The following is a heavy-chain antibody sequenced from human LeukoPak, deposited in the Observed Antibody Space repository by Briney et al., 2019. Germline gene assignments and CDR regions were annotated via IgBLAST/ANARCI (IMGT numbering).Heavy chain of an antibody. D-gene: IGHD3-9*01. CDR3: ANSPRTYSDILTGYYKGWYFAL. V-gene: IGHV4-59*01. Sequence: SETPSLTCTVSGGSISSYYWSWIRQPPGKGLEWIGYIYYSGSTNYNPSLKSRVTISVDTSKNQFSLKLSSVTAADTAVYYCANSPRTYSDILTGYYKGWYFALWRRGTLVIVSS. J-gene: IGHJ2*01. CDR2: IYYSGST. CDR1: GGSISSYY.